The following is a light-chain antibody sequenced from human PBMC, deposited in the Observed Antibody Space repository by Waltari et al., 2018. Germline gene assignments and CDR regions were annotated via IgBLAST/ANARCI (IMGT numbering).Light chain of an antibody. V-gene: IGKV4-1*01. J-gene: IGKJ2*01. Sequence: DIVMTQSPDSLAVSLGERATIHCKSSQSVLYSSNNKNYLAWYQQKPGQPPKLLISWASTRESGVPDRFSGRGSGTDFTLTISSLQAEDVAVYYCQEYYSTPLTFGQGTKLEIK. CDR2: WAS. CDR3: QEYYSTPLT. CDR1: QSVLYSSNNKNY.